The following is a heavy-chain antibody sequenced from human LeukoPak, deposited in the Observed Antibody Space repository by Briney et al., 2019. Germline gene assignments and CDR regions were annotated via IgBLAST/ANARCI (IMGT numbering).Heavy chain of an antibody. CDR2: IYYSGST. D-gene: IGHD3-10*01. CDR1: GGSIISSSYY. CDR3: AGEGPRPITMVRGVIDY. J-gene: IGHJ4*02. Sequence: SSETLSLTCTVSGGSIISSSYYWGWIRQPPGKGLEWIGSIYYSGSTNYNPSLKSRVTISVDTSKNQFSLKLSSVTAADTAVYYCAGEGPRPITMVRGVIDYWGQGTLVTVSS. V-gene: IGHV4-39*07.